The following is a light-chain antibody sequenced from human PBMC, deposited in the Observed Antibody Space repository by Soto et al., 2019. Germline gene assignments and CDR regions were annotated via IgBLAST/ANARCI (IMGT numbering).Light chain of an antibody. Sequence: QSVLTQPPSVSGAPGQRVTISCTGSNSNIGAGYDVHWYQQFPGTAPKLLIYGNINRPSGVPDRFSGSKSGPSASLAITGLQVEDEADYYCQSYDSRLSNDVFGGGTKLTVL. J-gene: IGLJ2*01. CDR1: NSNIGAGYD. CDR2: GNI. CDR3: QSYDSRLSNDV. V-gene: IGLV1-40*01.